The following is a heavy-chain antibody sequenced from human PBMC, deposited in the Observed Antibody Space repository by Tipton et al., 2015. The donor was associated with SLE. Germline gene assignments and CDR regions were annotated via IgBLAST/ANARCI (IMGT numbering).Heavy chain of an antibody. CDR2: IYYTGST. CDR1: GGSISSSSYY. V-gene: IGHV4-39*07. CDR3: ARDDRSVDSWFDP. D-gene: IGHD2-21*01. J-gene: IGHJ5*02. Sequence: TLSLTCTVSGGSISSSSYYWGWIRQPPGKGLEWIGNIYYTGSTNYSPSLKSRVTMSVDTSKNHFSLKLTSVTAADTAVYYCARDDRSVDSWFDPWGPGTLVTVSS.